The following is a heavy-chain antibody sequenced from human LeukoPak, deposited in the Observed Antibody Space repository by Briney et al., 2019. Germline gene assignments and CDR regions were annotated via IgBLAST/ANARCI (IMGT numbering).Heavy chain of an antibody. CDR1: ADSMNEYY. Sequence: SETLSLTCDVVADSMNEYYWSWIRQSPGGGLEWIGYIYRRGATNYIPSLRSRVTISVDKSNWQVSLTLKSVTAADTAVYYCAASYSTSSGVDHWGQGTLVTVSS. CDR3: AASYSTSSGVDH. J-gene: IGHJ4*02. V-gene: IGHV4-4*09. CDR2: IYRRGAT. D-gene: IGHD2/OR15-2a*01.